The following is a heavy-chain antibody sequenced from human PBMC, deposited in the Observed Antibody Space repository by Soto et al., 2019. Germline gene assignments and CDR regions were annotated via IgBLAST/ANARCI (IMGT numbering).Heavy chain of an antibody. Sequence: SETLSLTCTVSGDSITSGGYYWSWLRQPPGKGLEWTGYIYHSGGASYNPSLRGRAVISIDTSKNQFSLRLNAVTAADTATYYCARDYYGAGSQYYYYGMEVWGQGTTVTVSS. V-gene: IGHV4-31*03. CDR1: GDSITSGGYY. CDR3: ARDYYGAGSQYYYYGMEV. D-gene: IGHD3-10*01. CDR2: IYHSGGA. J-gene: IGHJ6*02.